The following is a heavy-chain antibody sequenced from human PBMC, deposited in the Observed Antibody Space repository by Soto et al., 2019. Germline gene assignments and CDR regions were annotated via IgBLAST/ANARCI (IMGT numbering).Heavy chain of an antibody. J-gene: IGHJ6*02. CDR2: IYYSGST. CDR1: CASILSTTSY. D-gene: IGHD3-22*01. CDR3: ARRLYYDSSGFEGGGMDV. V-gene: IGHV4-39*01. Sequence: SASLSLTGAVSCASILSTTSYCVSSSQPPGKGLEWIGSIYYSGSTYYNPSLKSRVTISVDTSKNQFSLKLSSVTAADTAAYYCARRLYYDSSGFEGGGMDVWGQGTTV.